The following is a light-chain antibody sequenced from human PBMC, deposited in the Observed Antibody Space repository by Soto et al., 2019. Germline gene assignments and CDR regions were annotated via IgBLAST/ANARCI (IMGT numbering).Light chain of an antibody. J-gene: IGLJ3*02. V-gene: IGLV2-23*02. CDR3: CSSAYTSTWV. Sequence: QSVLTQPASVSGAPGQSITISCTGTTSDVGGYNLVSWYQQHPGKAPKLLIYEVTKRPSGVSNRFSGSKSGNTASLTISGLQAEDEADYYCCSSAYTSTWVFGGGTKLTVL. CDR2: EVT. CDR1: TSDVGGYNL.